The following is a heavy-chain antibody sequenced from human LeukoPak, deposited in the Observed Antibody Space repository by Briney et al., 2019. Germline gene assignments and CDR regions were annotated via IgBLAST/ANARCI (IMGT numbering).Heavy chain of an antibody. Sequence: GASVNVSFKASVYTFTTYDINGVRQATGQGLEWMGWMNPNSGNTGYAQKFQGRVTMTRNTSMSTAYMELSSLRSEDTAVYYCARANYYGSGKKDLDYWGQGTLVTVSS. CDR1: VYTFTTYD. CDR3: ARANYYGSGKKDLDY. CDR2: MNPNSGNT. D-gene: IGHD3-10*01. V-gene: IGHV1-8*01. J-gene: IGHJ4*02.